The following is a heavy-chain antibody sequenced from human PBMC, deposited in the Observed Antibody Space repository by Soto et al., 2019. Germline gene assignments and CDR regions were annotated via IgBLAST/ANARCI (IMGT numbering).Heavy chain of an antibody. J-gene: IGHJ4*02. Sequence: PSETLSLTCAVYGGSFSGYYWSWIRQPPGKGLEWIGEINHSGSTNYNPTLKSRVIISLDTSKNQFSLNLDSMTAADTVVYYCARVQPTVITGAPYYFDYWGQGTLVTVSS. V-gene: IGHV4-34*01. D-gene: IGHD4-17*01. CDR3: ARVQPTVITGAPYYFDY. CDR2: INHSGST. CDR1: GGSFSGYY.